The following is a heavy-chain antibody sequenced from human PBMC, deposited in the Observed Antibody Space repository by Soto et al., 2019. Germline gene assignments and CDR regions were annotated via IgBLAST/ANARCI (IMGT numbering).Heavy chain of an antibody. V-gene: IGHV4-38-2*02. J-gene: IGHJ4*02. CDR2: FYHSVTA. Sequence: SETLSLTCAVSGYSISTGYYWAWIRQPPGKGLEWIGSFYHSVTAYYNPSLKSRVTISVDTSKNQFSLRLTSVTAADTAMYFCSRDGGSYSGIDYWGQGT. D-gene: IGHD1-26*01. CDR1: GYSISTGYY. CDR3: SRDGGSYSGIDY.